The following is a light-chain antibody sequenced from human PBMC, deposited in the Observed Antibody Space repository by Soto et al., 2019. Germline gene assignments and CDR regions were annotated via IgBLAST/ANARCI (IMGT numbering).Light chain of an antibody. CDR1: QSVLYSSSNNNY. CDR2: WAS. V-gene: IGKV4-1*01. J-gene: IGKJ4*01. CDR3: QQYYNTPLT. Sequence: DIVMTQSPDSLAVSLGERATINCKSSQSVLYSSSNNNYLAWFQQKPGQPPKMLIYWASTRESGVPERFSGSGSATDFTLTISSLQAEDVAVYYCQQYYNTPLTFGGGTKVEIK.